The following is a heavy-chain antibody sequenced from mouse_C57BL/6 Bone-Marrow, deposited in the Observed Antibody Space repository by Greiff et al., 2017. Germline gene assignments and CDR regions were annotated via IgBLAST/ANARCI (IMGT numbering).Heavy chain of an antibody. D-gene: IGHD1-1*01. V-gene: IGHV5-4*01. Sequence: EVNVVESGGGLVKPGGSLKLSCAASGFTFSSYAMSWVRQTPEKRLEWVATISGGGSYNYYPDTVKGRFTISRAHAKNNLFLQMSHLKSQDTAMYYCARDPIYYYGSSYCGIAYWGQGTLVTVSA. CDR3: ARDPIYYYGSSYCGIAY. CDR2: ISGGGSYN. J-gene: IGHJ3*01. CDR1: GFTFSSYA.